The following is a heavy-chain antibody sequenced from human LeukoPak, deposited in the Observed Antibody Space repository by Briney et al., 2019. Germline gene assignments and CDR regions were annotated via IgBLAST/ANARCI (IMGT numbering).Heavy chain of an antibody. CDR2: ISDNGGRT. CDR3: ATSYYGSGSFSYRDY. CDR1: GFTFSGYA. Sequence: GGSLRLSCAASGFTFSGYAMSWVRQAPGKGLEWVSTISDNGGRTYYADSVKGRFTISRDNSKNTLFLQMNSLRAEDSAVYYCATSYYGSGSFSYRDYWGQGTLVTVSS. V-gene: IGHV3-23*01. J-gene: IGHJ4*02. D-gene: IGHD3-10*01.